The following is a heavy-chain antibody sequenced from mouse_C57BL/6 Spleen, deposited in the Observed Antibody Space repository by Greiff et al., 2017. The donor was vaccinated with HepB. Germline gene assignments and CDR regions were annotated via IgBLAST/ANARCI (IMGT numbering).Heavy chain of an antibody. CDR3: TRGDYGSSPYAMDY. J-gene: IGHJ4*01. V-gene: IGHV5-9-1*02. D-gene: IGHD1-1*01. Sequence: EVNLVESGEGLVKPGGSLKLSCAASGFTFSSYAMSWVRQTPEKRLEWVAYISSGGDYIYYADTVKGRFTISRDNARNTLYLQMSSLKSEDTAMYYCTRGDYGSSPYAMDYWGQGTLVTVSS. CDR1: GFTFSSYA. CDR2: ISSGGDYI.